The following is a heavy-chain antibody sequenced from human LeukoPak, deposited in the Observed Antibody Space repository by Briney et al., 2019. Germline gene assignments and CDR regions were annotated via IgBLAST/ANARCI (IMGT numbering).Heavy chain of an antibody. CDR1: GFTFSSYW. V-gene: IGHV3-7*01. CDR3: ARDGYCSSTSCYRGEDYYYGMDV. CDR2: IKQDGSEK. Sequence: GGSLRLSCAASGFTFSSYWMSWVRQAPGKGLEWVANIKQDGSEKYYVDSVKGRFTISRDNAKNSLYLQMNSLRAEDTAVYYCARDGYCSSTSCYRGEDYYYGMDVWGQGTTVTVSS. J-gene: IGHJ6*02. D-gene: IGHD2-2*01.